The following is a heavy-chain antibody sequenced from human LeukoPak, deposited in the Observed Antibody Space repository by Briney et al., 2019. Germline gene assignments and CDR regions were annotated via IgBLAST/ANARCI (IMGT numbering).Heavy chain of an antibody. CDR1: IFIFSTHA. J-gene: IGHJ6*03. V-gene: IGHV3-23*01. CDR3: ARDPGVIPVHYMDV. D-gene: IGHD4-23*01. CDR2: NSGPGGTA. Sequence: GGSLRLSCVVSIFIFSTHAMTWVRHAPGKGLERVSDNSGPGGTAYYAASVKGRFTISRDNSTNTPFLQINSLRAEDTAVYYCARDPGVIPVHYMDVWGKGTTVIVSS.